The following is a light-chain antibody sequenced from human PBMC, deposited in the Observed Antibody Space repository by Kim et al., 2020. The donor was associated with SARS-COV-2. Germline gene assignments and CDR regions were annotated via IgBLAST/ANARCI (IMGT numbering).Light chain of an antibody. V-gene: IGLV2-14*03. CDR3: SSFTSSSTVV. J-gene: IGLJ2*01. CDR2: DLT. Sequence: QSALTQPASESGSPGQSITISCIGTSSDIGSHNYVSWYQQHPGKAPKLMIYDLTKRPSGVSNRFSGSKSGNTASLTISGLQAEDEAHYYCSSFTSSSTVVFGGGTQLTVL. CDR1: SSDIGSHNY.